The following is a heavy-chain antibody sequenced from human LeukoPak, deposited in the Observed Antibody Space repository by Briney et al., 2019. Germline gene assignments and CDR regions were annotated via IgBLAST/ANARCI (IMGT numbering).Heavy chain of an antibody. J-gene: IGHJ4*02. D-gene: IGHD2-21*01. V-gene: IGHV3-74*01. CDR3: AKDTAVILTAPFDS. Sequence: AGGSLRLSCAASGLTLSNYWMHWVRQAPGKGLVWVSRMNSDGSGTSYADSVKGRFTISRDNAKNTLYLQMNSVRAEDTAMYFCAKDTAVILTAPFDSWGQGTLVTVSS. CDR1: GLTLSNYW. CDR2: MNSDGSGT.